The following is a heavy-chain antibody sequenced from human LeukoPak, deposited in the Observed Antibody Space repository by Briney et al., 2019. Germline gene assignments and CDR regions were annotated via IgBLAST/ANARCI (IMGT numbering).Heavy chain of an antibody. J-gene: IGHJ5*02. Sequence: PGGSLRPSCAASGFTFSSYGMHWVRQAPGKGLEWVAFIRYDGSNKYYADSVKGRFIISRDNSKNTLYLQMNSLRAEDTAVYYCARLTGYSSESWFDPWGQGTLVTVSS. CDR2: IRYDGSNK. D-gene: IGHD3-9*01. CDR1: GFTFSSYG. CDR3: ARLTGYSSESWFDP. V-gene: IGHV3-30*02.